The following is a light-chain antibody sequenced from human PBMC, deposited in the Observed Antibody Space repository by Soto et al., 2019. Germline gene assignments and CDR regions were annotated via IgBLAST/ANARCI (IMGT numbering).Light chain of an antibody. Sequence: EIVMTQSPATLSVSPGERATLSCRASQSVSSNLAWYQQKPGRGPRLLFYGASTRATGIPARFIGSGSGTDFTLTIISLQSEDFAVYYCQQSNSWPYTFGQGTKLEIK. J-gene: IGKJ2*01. CDR1: QSVSSN. CDR2: GAS. CDR3: QQSNSWPYT. V-gene: IGKV3-15*01.